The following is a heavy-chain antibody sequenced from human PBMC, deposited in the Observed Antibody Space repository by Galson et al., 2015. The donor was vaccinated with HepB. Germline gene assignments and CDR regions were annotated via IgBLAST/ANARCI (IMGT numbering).Heavy chain of an antibody. CDR2: ISSSSSYI. CDR1: GFTFSSYS. Sequence: SLRLSCAASGFTFSSYSMNWVRQAPGKGLEWVSSISSSSSYIYYADSVKGRFTISRDNAKNSLNLQMNNLRAEDTAVYYCARDSIPSLAYCGGDCTGGYYYGMDVWGQGTTVTVSS. J-gene: IGHJ6*02. CDR3: ARDSIPSLAYCGGDCTGGYYYGMDV. D-gene: IGHD2-21*02. V-gene: IGHV3-21*01.